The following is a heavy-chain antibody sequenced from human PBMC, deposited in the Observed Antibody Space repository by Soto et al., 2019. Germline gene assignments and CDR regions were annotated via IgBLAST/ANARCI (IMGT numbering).Heavy chain of an antibody. CDR3: ARHVCGYSLSKEYYFDY. Sequence: PETLSLTCTVPGGSVNIGTYYLSCIRQPTGKGLERIGFIHYSGSTNYNHSLKGRVTMSVDTSKNQFFLKLSSVTAADTAVYYCARHVCGYSLSKEYYFDYWGQGTLVTVSS. V-gene: IGHV4-61*01. CDR2: IHYSGST. D-gene: IGHD5-18*01. CDR1: GGSVNIGTYY. J-gene: IGHJ4*02.